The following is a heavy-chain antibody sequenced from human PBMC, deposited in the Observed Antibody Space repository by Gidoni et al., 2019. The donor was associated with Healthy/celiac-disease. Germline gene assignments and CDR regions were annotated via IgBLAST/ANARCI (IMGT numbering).Heavy chain of an antibody. Sequence: QVQLVESGGGVVQPGRSLILSCAASGFTFSSYAMHWVRQAPGKGLEWVAVLSYDGSNKYYADSVKGRFTISRDNSKNTLYLQMNSLRAEDTAVYYCARGRSGVVVPAATAKFDYWGQGTLVTVSS. V-gene: IGHV3-30-3*01. CDR2: LSYDGSNK. J-gene: IGHJ4*02. D-gene: IGHD2-2*01. CDR3: ARGRSGVVVPAATAKFDY. CDR1: GFTFSSYA.